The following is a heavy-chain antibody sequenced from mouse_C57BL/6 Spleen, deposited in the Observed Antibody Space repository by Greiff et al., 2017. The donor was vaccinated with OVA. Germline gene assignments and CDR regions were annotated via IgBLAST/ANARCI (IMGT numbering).Heavy chain of an antibody. CDR3: AGIYYCNYDYAMDY. V-gene: IGHV14-3*01. CDR1: GFNIKNTY. J-gene: IGHJ4*01. Sequence: VHVKQSVAELVRPGASVKLSCTASGFNIKNTYMHWVKQRPEQGLEWIGRIDPANGNTKYAPKFQGKATITADTSSNTAYLQLSSLTSEDTAIYYCAGIYYCNYDYAMDYWGQGTSVTVSS. CDR2: IDPANGNT. D-gene: IGHD2-1*01.